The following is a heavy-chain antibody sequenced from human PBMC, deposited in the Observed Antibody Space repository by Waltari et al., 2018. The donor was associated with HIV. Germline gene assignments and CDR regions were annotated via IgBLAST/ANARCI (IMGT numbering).Heavy chain of an antibody. D-gene: IGHD2-8*01. J-gene: IGHJ6*02. Sequence: LQLQESGPALVKPSETLSLTCIVPGDSIISTAYYWPWFRQAPGEGLEWSGGMYYSGNTYYNPSLKGRITMSVDTSNNQFSLRLTSVTAADTAVYYCARQHGRPADVWGQGTTVTVSS. V-gene: IGHV4-39*01. CDR3: ARQHGRPADV. CDR2: MYYSGNT. CDR1: GDSIISTAYY.